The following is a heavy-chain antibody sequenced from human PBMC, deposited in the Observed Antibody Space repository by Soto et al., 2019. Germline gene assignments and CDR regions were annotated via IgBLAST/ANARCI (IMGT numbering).Heavy chain of an antibody. D-gene: IGHD3-9*01. Sequence: QVQLQESGPGLVKPSQTLSLTCTVSGGSISSGGYYWSWIRQHPGKGLEWIGYIYYSGSTYYNPSLKSRVTISGETYKNQSSLTRSSVTAADSAVYYCARDPAYYDILTGYGGMDVWGQGTTVTVSS. J-gene: IGHJ6*02. CDR1: GGSISSGGYY. V-gene: IGHV4-31*03. CDR3: ARDPAYYDILTGYGGMDV. CDR2: IYYSGST.